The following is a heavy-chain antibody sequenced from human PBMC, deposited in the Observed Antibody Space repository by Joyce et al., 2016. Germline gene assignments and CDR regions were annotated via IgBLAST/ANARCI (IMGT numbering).Heavy chain of an antibody. Sequence: QVQLQESGPGLVKPSETLSLTCTVSGDSIGTYYWNWIRQPPGKGLEWIGYIFYTGRTTYNPSLKSRVTMSVDMSKNQFSLNLNSVTAADTAVYYCARVGSSWSFGYWGQGTLVTVSS. D-gene: IGHD6-13*01. V-gene: IGHV4-59*01. CDR1: GDSIGTYY. J-gene: IGHJ4*02. CDR3: ARVGSSWSFGY. CDR2: IFYTGRT.